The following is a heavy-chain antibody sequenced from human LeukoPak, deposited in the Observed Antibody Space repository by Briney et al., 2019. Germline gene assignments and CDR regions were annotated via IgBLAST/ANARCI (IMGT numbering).Heavy chain of an antibody. J-gene: IGHJ4*02. CDR3: ARGSRAEYTYGLYHY. V-gene: IGHV4-31*11. CDR2: IHYSGST. Sequence: SETLSLTCAVYGGSFSGYYWSWIRQHPGKGLEWIGYIHYSGSTYYNPSLRSRVTISGDTSKNQFSLKLISVTAADTAVYYCARGSRAEYTYGLYHYWGQGTLVTVSS. CDR1: GGSFSGYY. D-gene: IGHD5-18*01.